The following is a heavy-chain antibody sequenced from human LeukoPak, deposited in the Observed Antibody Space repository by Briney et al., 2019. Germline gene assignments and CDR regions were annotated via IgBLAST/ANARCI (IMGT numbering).Heavy chain of an antibody. CDR2: INPSGGST. CDR1: GYTFTSYY. J-gene: IGHJ4*02. CDR3: ARGYCSGGSCYSFDY. V-gene: IGHV1-46*01. Sequence: ASVKVSCKASGYTFTSYYMHWVRQAPGQGLEWMGIINPSGGSTSYAQKFQGRVTMTSDMSTSTVYMELSSLRSEDTAVYYCARGYCSGGSCYSFDYWGQGTLVTVSS. D-gene: IGHD2-15*01.